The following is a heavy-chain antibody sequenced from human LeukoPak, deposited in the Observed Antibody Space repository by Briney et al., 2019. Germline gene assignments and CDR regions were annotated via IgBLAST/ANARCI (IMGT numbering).Heavy chain of an antibody. D-gene: IGHD3-3*01. CDR2: IRSKAYGGTT. CDR1: GFTFGDYA. CDR3: TRALVLRFLEWSKWVEPFDY. V-gene: IGHV3-49*04. Sequence: GGSLRLSCTASGFTFGDYAMSWVRQAPGKGLEWVGFIRSKAYGGTTEYAASVKGRFTISRDDSKSIAYLQMNSLKTEDTAVYYCTRALVLRFLEWSKWVEPFDYWGQGTLVTVSS. J-gene: IGHJ4*02.